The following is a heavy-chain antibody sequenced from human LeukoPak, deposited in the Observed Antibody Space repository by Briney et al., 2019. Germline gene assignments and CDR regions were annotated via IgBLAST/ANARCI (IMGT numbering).Heavy chain of an antibody. CDR2: IIPILGIA. Sequence: GASVKVSCKASGGTFISYAISWVRQAPGQGLEWMGRIIPILGIANYAQKFQGRVTITADKSTSTAYMELSSLRSEDTAVYYCARVSAYYDITSIDYWGQGTLVTVSS. J-gene: IGHJ4*02. CDR3: ARVSAYYDITSIDY. V-gene: IGHV1-69*04. CDR1: GGTFISYA. D-gene: IGHD3-9*01.